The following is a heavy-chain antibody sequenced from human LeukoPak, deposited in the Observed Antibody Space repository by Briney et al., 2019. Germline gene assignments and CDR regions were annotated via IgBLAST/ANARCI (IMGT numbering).Heavy chain of an antibody. CDR1: GFTFSSYD. CDR2: IWHDGSNE. Sequence: PGGSLRLSCAASGFTFSSYDIHWVRQAPGKGLEWVAAIWHDGSNEYYVDSVKGRFTISRDNSKNTLYLQMNSLRAEDTAVYYCARDKSRTLDYWGQGTLVTVSS. CDR3: ARDKSRTLDY. J-gene: IGHJ4*02. V-gene: IGHV3-33*01.